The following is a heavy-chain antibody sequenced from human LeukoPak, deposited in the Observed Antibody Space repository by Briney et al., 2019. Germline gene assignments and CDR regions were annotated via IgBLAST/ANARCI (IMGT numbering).Heavy chain of an antibody. D-gene: IGHD3-22*01. CDR2: ISSSSSYI. Sequence: GGSLRLSCAASGFTFSSYSMNWVRQAPGKGLEWVSSISSSSSYIYYADSVKGRFTISRDNAKNSLYLQMNSLRAEDTAVYYCAKPFYDSSGYSDAFDIWGQGTMVTVSS. CDR1: GFTFSSYS. V-gene: IGHV3-21*04. J-gene: IGHJ3*02. CDR3: AKPFYDSSGYSDAFDI.